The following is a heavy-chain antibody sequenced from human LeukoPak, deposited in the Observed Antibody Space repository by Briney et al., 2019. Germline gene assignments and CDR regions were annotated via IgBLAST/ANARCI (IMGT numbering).Heavy chain of an antibody. V-gene: IGHV1-18*01. Sequence: ASVKVSCKAPGYTFSDFVISWVRQAPGQGLEWMGWISTYNGNTNYAQKLQGTVAINTDTSTSTAYMELRSLRSDDTAVYYCARDCDRSCYYCYWSQGTLVTVSS. J-gene: IGHJ4*02. D-gene: IGHD3-22*01. CDR2: ISTYNGNT. CDR3: ARDCDRSCYYCY. CDR1: GYTFSDFV.